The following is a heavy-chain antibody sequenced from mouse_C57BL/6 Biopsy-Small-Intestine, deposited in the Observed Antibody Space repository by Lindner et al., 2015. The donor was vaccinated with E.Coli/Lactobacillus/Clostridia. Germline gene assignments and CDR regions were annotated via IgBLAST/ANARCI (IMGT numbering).Heavy chain of an antibody. CDR1: GYTFTNYI. V-gene: IGHV1-14*01. Sequence: VQLQESGPELVKPGASVKMSCKASGYTFTNYIVHWVKQKPGQGLEWIGYIDPYNDGTKYNEKFKGKATLTSDKSSSTAYMELSSLTSEDSAVYYCARSYYSNYGYFDYWGQGTTLTTSS. D-gene: IGHD2-5*01. CDR3: ARSYYSNYGYFDY. J-gene: IGHJ2*01. CDR2: IDPYNDGT.